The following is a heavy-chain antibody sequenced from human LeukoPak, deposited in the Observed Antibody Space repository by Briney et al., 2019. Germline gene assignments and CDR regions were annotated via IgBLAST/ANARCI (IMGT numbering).Heavy chain of an antibody. D-gene: IGHD1-20*01. V-gene: IGHV3-30*18. CDR3: AKDDNSNDVDRDYYYGMDV. CDR2: ISYDGSNK. Sequence: GGSLRLSCAASGFTFSSYGRHWVRQAPGKGLEWVAVISYDGSNKYYADSVKGRFTISRDNSKHTLYLQMNSLRAEDTAVYYCAKDDNSNDVDRDYYYGMDVWGQGTTVTVSS. CDR1: GFTFSSYG. J-gene: IGHJ6*02.